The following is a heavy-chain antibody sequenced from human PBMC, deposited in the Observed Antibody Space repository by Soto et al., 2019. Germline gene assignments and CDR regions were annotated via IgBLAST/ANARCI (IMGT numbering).Heavy chain of an antibody. CDR1: GFTFSSYA. V-gene: IGHV3-64*01. CDR3: ARTPRGYSNGGNYMDV. Sequence: GGSLRLSCAASGFTFSSYAMHWVRQAPGKGLEYVSAISSNGGSTYYANSVKGRFTISRDNSKNTLYLQMGSLRAEDMAVYYCARTPRGYSNGGNYMDVWGKGTTVTVSS. CDR2: ISSNGGST. J-gene: IGHJ6*03. D-gene: IGHD4-4*01.